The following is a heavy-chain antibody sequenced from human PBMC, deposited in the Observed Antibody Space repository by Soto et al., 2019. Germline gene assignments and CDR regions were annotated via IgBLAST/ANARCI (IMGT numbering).Heavy chain of an antibody. CDR3: ARVSATGTRWFDS. V-gene: IGHV4-31*03. CDR1: CVSITRGAFL. CDR2: INYRGTT. Sequence: TPFPPPSVSCVSITRGAFLLGWVPLHPGEGLEWIGYINYRGTTYYNSSLKSRVTISRDTSNNQFSLKLNSVTAADTAEYFCARVSATGTRWFDSWGQGTQVTVSS. J-gene: IGHJ5*01. D-gene: IGHD6-13*01.